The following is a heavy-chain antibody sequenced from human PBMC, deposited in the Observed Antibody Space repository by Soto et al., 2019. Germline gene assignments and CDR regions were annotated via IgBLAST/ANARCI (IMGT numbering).Heavy chain of an antibody. CDR3: AGLGTVDY. CDR1: GGSISSYY. J-gene: IGHJ4*02. Sequence: QVQLQESGPGLVKPSETLSLTCTVSGGSISSYYWSWIRQPPGKGLEWIGYIYYSGSTNYNPSLKSRVTISVDTSKNQFSLKLSSVTAADTAVYYCAGLGTVDYWGQGTLVTVSS. V-gene: IGHV4-59*08. CDR2: IYYSGST. D-gene: IGHD7-27*01.